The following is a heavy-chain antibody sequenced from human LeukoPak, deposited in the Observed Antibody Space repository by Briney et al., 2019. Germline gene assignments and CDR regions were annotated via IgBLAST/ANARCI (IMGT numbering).Heavy chain of an antibody. CDR3: ARVFGVVMSFDY. V-gene: IGHV3-11*04. CDR2: ISSSGSTI. Sequence: PGGSLRLXCAASGFTFSDYYMSWIRLAPGKGLESVSYISSSGSTIYYADSVKGRFTISRDNAKNSLYLQMNSLRAEDTAVYYCARVFGVVMSFDYWGQGTLVTVSS. J-gene: IGHJ4*02. D-gene: IGHD3-3*01. CDR1: GFTFSDYY.